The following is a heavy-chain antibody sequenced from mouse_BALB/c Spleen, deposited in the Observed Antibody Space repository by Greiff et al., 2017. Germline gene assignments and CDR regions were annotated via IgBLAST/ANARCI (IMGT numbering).Heavy chain of an antibody. CDR3: ARDQGMITTFAY. CDR1: GFSLTSYG. Sequence: VQLKESGPGLVAPSQSLSITCTVSGFSLTSYGVHWVRQPPGKGLEWLGVIWAGGSTNYNSALMSRLSISKDNSKSQVFLKMNSLQTDDTAMYYCARDQGMITTFAYWGQGTLVTVSA. J-gene: IGHJ3*01. CDR2: IWAGGST. D-gene: IGHD2-4*01. V-gene: IGHV2-9*02.